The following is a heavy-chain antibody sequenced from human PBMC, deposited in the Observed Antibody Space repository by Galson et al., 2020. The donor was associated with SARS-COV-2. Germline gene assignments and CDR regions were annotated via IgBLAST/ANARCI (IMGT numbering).Heavy chain of an antibody. CDR2: IWYDGSNK. CDR1: GFTFSSYG. Sequence: GGSLRLSCAASGFTFSSYGMHWVRQAPGKGLEWVAVIWYDGSNKYYADSVKGRFTISRDNSKNTLYLQMNSLRAEDTAVYYCARVGVGDSSGYPTDYWGQGTLVTVSS. V-gene: IGHV3-33*01. J-gene: IGHJ4*02. CDR3: ARVGVGDSSGYPTDY. D-gene: IGHD3-22*01.